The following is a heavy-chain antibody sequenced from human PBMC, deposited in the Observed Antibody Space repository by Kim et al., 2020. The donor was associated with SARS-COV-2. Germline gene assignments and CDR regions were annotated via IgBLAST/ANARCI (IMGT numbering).Heavy chain of an antibody. CDR3: ARVRESLDYCSSTSCFEYYFDY. D-gene: IGHD2-2*01. Sequence: ASVKVSCKASGYTFTSYGISWVRQAPGQGLEWMGWISAYNGNTNYAQKLQGRVTMTTDTSTSTAYMELRSLRSDDTAVYYCARVRESLDYCSSTSCFEYYFDYWGQGTLVTVSS. CDR1: GYTFTSYG. J-gene: IGHJ4*02. V-gene: IGHV1-18*04. CDR2: ISAYNGNT.